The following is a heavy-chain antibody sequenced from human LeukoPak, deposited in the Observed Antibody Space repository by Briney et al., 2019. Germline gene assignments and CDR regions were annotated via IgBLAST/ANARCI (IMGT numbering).Heavy chain of an antibody. Sequence: ASVKVSCKASGYTFTGYYMHWVRQAPGQGLEWMGWINPNSGGTNYAQKFQGRVTMTRDTSISTAYMELSRLGSDDTAVYYCARDRRQQLRLFWFDPWGQGTLVTVSS. J-gene: IGHJ5*02. CDR3: ARDRRQQLRLFWFDP. CDR2: INPNSGGT. CDR1: GYTFTGYY. D-gene: IGHD6-13*01. V-gene: IGHV1-2*02.